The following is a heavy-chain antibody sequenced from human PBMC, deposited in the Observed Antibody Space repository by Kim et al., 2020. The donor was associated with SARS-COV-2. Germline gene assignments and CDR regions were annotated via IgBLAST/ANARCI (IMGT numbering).Heavy chain of an antibody. D-gene: IGHD5-18*01. J-gene: IGHJ4*02. CDR3: ARDSATIQL. Sequence: GQANSDQKFQGRVTITADESTSTAYMGLSSLGSEDTAVYYCARDSATIQLWGQGTLVTVSS. CDR2: GQA. V-gene: IGHV1-69*01.